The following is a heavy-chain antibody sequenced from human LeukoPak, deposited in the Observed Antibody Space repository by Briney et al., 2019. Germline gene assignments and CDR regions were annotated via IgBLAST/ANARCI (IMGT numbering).Heavy chain of an antibody. CDR2: ISGSGGST. J-gene: IGHJ4*02. V-gene: IGHV3-23*01. Sequence: PGGSLRLSCAASGFTFNSYAMSWIRQAPGKGLEWVSTISGSGGSTYHADSVKGRFTISRDNSKNTLYLQMNSLRAEDTAVYYCAKGGFYTSGALAYFDYWGQGTLVTVSS. D-gene: IGHD6-19*01. CDR1: GFTFNSYA. CDR3: AKGGFYTSGALAYFDY.